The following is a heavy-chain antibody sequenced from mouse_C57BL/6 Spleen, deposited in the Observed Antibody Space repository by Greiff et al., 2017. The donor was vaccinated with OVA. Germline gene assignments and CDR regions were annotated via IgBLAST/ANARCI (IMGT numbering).Heavy chain of an antibody. J-gene: IGHJ2*01. CDR3: ARDYGSSYVGFDY. CDR1: GYAFSSYW. V-gene: IGHV1-80*01. Sequence: LQESGAELVKPGASVKISCKASGYAFSSYWMNWVKQRPGKGLEWIGQIYPGDGDTNYNGKFKGKATLTADKSSSTAYMQLSSLTSEDSAVYFCARDYGSSYVGFDYWGQGTTLTVSS. D-gene: IGHD1-1*01. CDR2: IYPGDGDT.